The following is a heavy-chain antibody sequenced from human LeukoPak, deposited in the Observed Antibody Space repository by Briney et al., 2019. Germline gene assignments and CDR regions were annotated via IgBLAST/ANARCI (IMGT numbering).Heavy chain of an antibody. CDR2: IYQSGST. Sequence: PSETLSLTCTVSGYSIRNGYNWGWIRLSPRKGLEWLGSIYQSGSTYDNPSLKSRVTLSIDKSKNQFSLKLSSVTAADTAVYYCAREGQQTYFDYWGQGTLVTVSS. V-gene: IGHV4-38-2*02. CDR3: AREGQQTYFDY. CDR1: GYSIRNGYN. D-gene: IGHD6-13*01. J-gene: IGHJ4*02.